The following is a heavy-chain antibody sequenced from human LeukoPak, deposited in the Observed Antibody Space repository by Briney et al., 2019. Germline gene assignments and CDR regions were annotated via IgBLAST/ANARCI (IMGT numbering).Heavy chain of an antibody. CDR1: GFTFSTYD. CDR3: AKDSSSGTYFDY. J-gene: IGHJ4*02. D-gene: IGHD1-26*01. V-gene: IGHV3-23*01. Sequence: GGSLRLSCAASGFTFSTYDMSWVCQAPGKGLEWVSAISGSGGSTYYADSVKGRFTISRDNSKNTLYLQLKSLRAEDTAVYYCAKDSSSGTYFDYWGQGTLVTVSS. CDR2: ISGSGGST.